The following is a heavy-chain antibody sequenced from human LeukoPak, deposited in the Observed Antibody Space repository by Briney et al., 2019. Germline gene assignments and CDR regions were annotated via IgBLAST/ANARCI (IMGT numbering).Heavy chain of an antibody. CDR1: GYTFTSYY. J-gene: IGHJ4*02. Sequence: ASVKVSCKASGYTFTSYYMHWVRQAPGQGLEWMGIINPSGGSTSYAQKFQGRVTMTRDTSTSTVYMELSSLRSEDTAVYYCARLNLFPGTEQQPGRRDYWGQGTLVTVSS. V-gene: IGHV1-46*01. CDR2: INPSGGST. CDR3: ARLNLFPGTEQQPGRRDY. D-gene: IGHD6-13*01.